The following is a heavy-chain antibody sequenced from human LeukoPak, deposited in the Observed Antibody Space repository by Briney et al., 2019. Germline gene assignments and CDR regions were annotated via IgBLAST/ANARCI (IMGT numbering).Heavy chain of an antibody. CDR2: IYYSGST. CDR1: GGSFSGYY. CDR3: ARAYDFWSGYPYNWFDP. Sequence: SETLSLTCAVYGGSFSGYYWSWIRQPPGKGLEWIGYIYYSGSTNYNPSLKSRVTISVDTSKNQFSLKLSSVTAADTAVYYCARAYDFWSGYPYNWFDPWGQGTLVTVSS. V-gene: IGHV4-59*01. D-gene: IGHD3-3*01. J-gene: IGHJ5*02.